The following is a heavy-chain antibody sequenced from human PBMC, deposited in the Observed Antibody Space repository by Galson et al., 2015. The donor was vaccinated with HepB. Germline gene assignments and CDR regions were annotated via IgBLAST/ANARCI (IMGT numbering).Heavy chain of an antibody. CDR3: ARAGIYGDYAYDAFDI. J-gene: IGHJ3*02. V-gene: IGHV3-53*04. D-gene: IGHD4-17*01. Sequence: SLRLSCAASGFTVSSNYMSWVRQAPGKGLEWVSVIYSGGSTYYADSVKGRFTISRHNSKNTLYLQMNSLRAEDTAVYYCARAGIYGDYAYDAFDIWGQGTMVTVSS. CDR1: GFTVSSNY. CDR2: IYSGGST.